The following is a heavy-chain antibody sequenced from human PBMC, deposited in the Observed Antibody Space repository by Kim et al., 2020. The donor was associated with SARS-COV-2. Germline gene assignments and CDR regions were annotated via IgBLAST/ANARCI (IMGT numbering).Heavy chain of an antibody. CDR2: IYYSGST. Sequence: SETLSLTCTVSGCSISSSSYYWGWIRQPPGKGLEWIGSIYYSGSTYYNPSLKSRVTISVDTSKNQFSLKLSSVTAADTAVYYCARHEEDYYGSGSWVDYWGQGTLGTGSS. V-gene: IGHV4-39*01. CDR1: GCSISSSSYY. CDR3: ARHEEDYYGSGSWVDY. D-gene: IGHD3-10*01. J-gene: IGHJ4*02.